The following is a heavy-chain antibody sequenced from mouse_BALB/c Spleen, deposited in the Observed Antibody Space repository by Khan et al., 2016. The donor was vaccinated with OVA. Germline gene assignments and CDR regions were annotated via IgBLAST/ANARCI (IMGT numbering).Heavy chain of an antibody. CDR2: IWSDGST. J-gene: IGHJ4*01. CDR3: ARQPYYHYYIMDY. CDR1: GVSLTNYG. Sequence: QVQLKESGPGLVAPSQSLSIICPISGVSLTNYGVHWVRPPPGKGLEWLVVIWSDGSTTYNSALKSRLSISKDNSKSQVFLKMNSLQTDDTAMYYCARQPYYHYYIMDYWGQGTSGTVSS. V-gene: IGHV2-6-1*01. D-gene: IGHD2-10*01.